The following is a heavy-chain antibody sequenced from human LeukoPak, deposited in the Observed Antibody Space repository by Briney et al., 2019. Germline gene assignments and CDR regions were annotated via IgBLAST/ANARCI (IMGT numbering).Heavy chain of an antibody. CDR1: GGSISSYY. J-gene: IGHJ4*02. CDR2: IYYSGST. CDR3: ARVTDVFTTKGYFDY. Sequence: SETLSLTCTVSGGSISSYYWSWIRQPPGRGLEWIGYIYYSGSTNYNPSLKSRVTISVDTSKNQFSLKLSSVTAADSAVYYCARVTDVFTTKGYFDYWGQGTLVTVSS. V-gene: IGHV4-59*01. D-gene: IGHD1-1*01.